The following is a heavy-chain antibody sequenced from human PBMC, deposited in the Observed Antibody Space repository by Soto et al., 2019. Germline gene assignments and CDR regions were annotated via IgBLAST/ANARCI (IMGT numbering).Heavy chain of an antibody. CDR1: GGSISSSSYY. Sequence: SETLSLTCTVSGGSISSSSYYWGWIRQPPGKGLEWIGSIYYSGSTYYKTSLKSRVTISVDTSKNQFSLKLSSVAAADTAVYYCARLGIYDYIWGSYRYTYYFDYWGQGTLVTVSS. D-gene: IGHD3-16*02. J-gene: IGHJ4*02. CDR3: ARLGIYDYIWGSYRYTYYFDY. V-gene: IGHV4-39*01. CDR2: IYYSGST.